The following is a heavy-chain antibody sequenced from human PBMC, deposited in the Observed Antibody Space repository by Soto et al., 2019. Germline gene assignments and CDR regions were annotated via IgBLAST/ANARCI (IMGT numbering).Heavy chain of an antibody. J-gene: IGHJ4*02. CDR2: IYYSGST. CDR1: GGSISSGDYY. D-gene: IGHD4-17*01. Sequence: SETLSLTCTVSGGSISSGDYYWSWIRQPPGKGLEWIGYIYYSGSTYYNPSLKSRVTISEDTSKNQFSLKLSSVTAADTAVYYCARDKVGDYGDYYFDYWGQGTLVTVS. CDR3: ARDKVGDYGDYYFDY. V-gene: IGHV4-30-4*01.